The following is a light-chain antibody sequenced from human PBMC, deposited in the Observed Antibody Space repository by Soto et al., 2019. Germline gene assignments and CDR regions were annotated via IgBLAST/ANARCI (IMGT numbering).Light chain of an antibody. CDR3: QQYNNWPPVT. CDR1: QSVSNN. J-gene: IGKJ5*01. V-gene: IGKV3-15*01. CDR2: GAS. Sequence: EIVMTQSPVTLSVSPGERVTLSCRASQSVSNNLAWYQQKSGQAPRLLIYGASTRVTGIPARFRGSGSGTEFTLTISSLQSEDFAIYYCQQYNNWPPVTFGQGTRLDIK.